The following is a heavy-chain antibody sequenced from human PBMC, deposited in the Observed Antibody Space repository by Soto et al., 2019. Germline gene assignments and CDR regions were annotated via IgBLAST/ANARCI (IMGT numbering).Heavy chain of an antibody. D-gene: IGHD2-15*01. Sequence: EVQLLESGGGLVQPGGSLRLSCAASGFTFSSYAMRWVRQAPGRGLEWVSGISGSGGSTWYVDPVKGRFTISRDNSKNTVYLQMNSLRAEDTAVYNWAKGRDIYDYWGQGTLVTVSS. CDR2: ISGSGGST. CDR1: GFTFSSYA. CDR3: AKGRDIYDY. V-gene: IGHV3-23*01. J-gene: IGHJ4*02.